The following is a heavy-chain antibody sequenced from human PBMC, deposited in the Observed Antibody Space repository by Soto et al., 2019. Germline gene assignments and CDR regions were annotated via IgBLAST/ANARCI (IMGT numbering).Heavy chain of an antibody. V-gene: IGHV1-3*01. CDR2: INAGNGNT. J-gene: IGHJ5*02. CDR1: GYTFTSYA. Sequence: QVQLVQSGAEVKKPGASVKVSCKASGYTFTSYAMHWVRQAPGQRLEWMGWINAGNGNTKYSQKFQGRVTITRDTSASTAYMELSSLRSEDTAVYYCARSPSFTMVRGVICWFDPWGQGTLVTVSS. D-gene: IGHD3-10*01. CDR3: ARSPSFTMVRGVICWFDP.